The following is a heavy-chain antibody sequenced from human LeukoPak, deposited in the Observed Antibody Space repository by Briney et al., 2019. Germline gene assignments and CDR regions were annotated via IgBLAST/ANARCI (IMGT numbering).Heavy chain of an antibody. J-gene: IGHJ3*01. CDR1: GGSISTYY. Sequence: PSETLSLTCTVSGGSISTYYWSWIRQPPGKGLEWIGYIHYSGNTNYNPSLKSRVTISLDTSKKQFSLKLSSVTAADTAVYYCARGRSVNMIVTDAFDVWGQGTMVTVSS. CDR3: ARGRSVNMIVTDAFDV. V-gene: IGHV4-59*01. CDR2: IHYSGNT. D-gene: IGHD3-22*01.